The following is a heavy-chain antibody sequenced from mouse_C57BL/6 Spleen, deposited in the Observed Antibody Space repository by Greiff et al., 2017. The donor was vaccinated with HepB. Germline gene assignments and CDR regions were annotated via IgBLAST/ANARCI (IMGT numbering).Heavy chain of an antibody. J-gene: IGHJ1*03. D-gene: IGHD1-1*01. CDR2: INYDGSST. CDR3: ARDGLRGWYFDV. Sequence: DVMLVESEGGLVQPGSSMKLSCTASGFTFSDYYMAWVRQVPEKGLEWVANINYDGSSTYYLDSLKSRFIISRDNAKNILYLQMSSLKSEDTATYYCARDGLRGWYFDVWGTGTTVTVSS. CDR1: GFTFSDYY. V-gene: IGHV5-16*01.